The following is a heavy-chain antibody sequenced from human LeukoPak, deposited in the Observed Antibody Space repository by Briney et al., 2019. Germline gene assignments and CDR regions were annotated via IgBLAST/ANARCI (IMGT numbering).Heavy chain of an antibody. J-gene: IGHJ4*02. CDR3: ARALDSSSSRYQAFEE. CDR1: RFTFSNYW. Sequence: PGGSLRLSCSASRFTFSNYWMSWVRQAPGKGLEWVANIKQDESEKYYVDSVRGLFTISRDNAKSSLYLQMNSLRAEDTAVYYCARALDSSSSRYQAFEEWGQGTLVTVSS. D-gene: IGHD2-2*01. CDR2: IKQDESEK. V-gene: IGHV3-7*01.